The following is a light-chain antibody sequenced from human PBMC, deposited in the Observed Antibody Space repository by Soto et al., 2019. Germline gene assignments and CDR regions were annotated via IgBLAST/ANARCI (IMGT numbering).Light chain of an antibody. CDR1: QSVDRQV. J-gene: IGKJ4*01. CDR3: QQYGSSLLT. CDR2: DTS. V-gene: IGKV3-20*01. Sequence: EIVMTQSPASLSVTPGERVTLSCRASQSVDRQVLWYQHRPGQAPRLLIYDTSARAAGIPARFSGSGSGTDFTLTVSRLEPEDFAVYYCQQYGSSLLTFGGGTKVDIK.